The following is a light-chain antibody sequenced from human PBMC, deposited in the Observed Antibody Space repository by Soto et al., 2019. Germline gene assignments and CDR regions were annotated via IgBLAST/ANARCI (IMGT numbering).Light chain of an antibody. CDR3: QSYDASNVAV. CDR1: SGIIASNY. CDR2: EDN. V-gene: IGLV6-57*03. J-gene: IGLJ7*01. Sequence: NFMLTQPHSVSESPGKTVTISCTRSSGIIASNYVHWYQQRPGSAPTTVIFEDNHRPSGVPDRFSGSIYRSSNSASLTISGLTTEDEADYYCQSYDASNVAVFGGGTQLTVL.